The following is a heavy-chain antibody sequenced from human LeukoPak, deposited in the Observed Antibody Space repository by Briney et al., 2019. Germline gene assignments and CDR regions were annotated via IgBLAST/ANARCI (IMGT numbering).Heavy chain of an antibody. J-gene: IGHJ3*02. CDR3: ARDPTSSWETAFDM. CDR2: ISAGSSTI. Sequence: PGGSLRLSCAAYGFTFSSSSMNWVRQAPGKGLEWVSYISAGSSTIYYSDSVKGRFTISRDNAKNSLYLQMNSLRAEDTAVYYCARDPTSSWETAFDMWGQGTMVTVSS. V-gene: IGHV3-48*01. D-gene: IGHD1-26*01. CDR1: GFTFSSSS.